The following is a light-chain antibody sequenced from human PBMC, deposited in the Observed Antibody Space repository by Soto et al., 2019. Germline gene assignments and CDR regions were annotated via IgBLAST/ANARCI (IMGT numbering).Light chain of an antibody. CDR2: DVT. CDR1: SSDIGGYNF. Sequence: QSALTQPPSASGSPGQSVTISWTGTSSDIGGYNFVSWYQQHPGKAPKLMIYDVTKRPSGVPDRFSGSKSGNTASLTVSGLQAEDEADYYCASYAGVNNLLFGGGTKVTVL. V-gene: IGLV2-8*01. CDR3: ASYAGVNNLL. J-gene: IGLJ2*01.